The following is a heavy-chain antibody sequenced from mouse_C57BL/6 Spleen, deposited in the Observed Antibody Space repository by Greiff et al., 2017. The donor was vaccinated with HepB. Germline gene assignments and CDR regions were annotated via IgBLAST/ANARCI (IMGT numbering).Heavy chain of an antibody. Sequence: QVQLQQPGAELVKPGASVKMSCKASGYAFTSYWITWVKQRPGQGLEWIGDIYPGSGSTNYNEKFKSKATLTVDTSSSTAYMQLSSLTSEDSAVYYCARRRSYSNLDYWGQGTTLTVSS. D-gene: IGHD2-5*01. CDR1: GYAFTSYW. V-gene: IGHV1-55*01. J-gene: IGHJ2*01. CDR2: IYPGSGST. CDR3: ARRRSYSNLDY.